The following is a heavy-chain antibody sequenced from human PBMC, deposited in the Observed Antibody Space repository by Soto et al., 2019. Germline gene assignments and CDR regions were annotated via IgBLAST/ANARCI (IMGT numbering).Heavy chain of an antibody. V-gene: IGHV3-33*05. D-gene: IGHD6-13*01. J-gene: IGHJ4*02. CDR3: ARAPEKYSASWFLDH. CDR2: VSYDGSNK. CDR1: GFNFRNYG. Sequence: PWGSLRLSCAASGFNFRNYGIYWVRQAPGKGLEWVATVSYDGSNKYYEDSVKGRFTISRDNSKNTLYLQMDNLRAEDTALYYCARAPEKYSASWFLDHWGQGTPVTVSS.